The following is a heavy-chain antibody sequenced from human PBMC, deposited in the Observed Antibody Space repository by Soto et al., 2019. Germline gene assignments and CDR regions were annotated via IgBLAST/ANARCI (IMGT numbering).Heavy chain of an antibody. D-gene: IGHD5-18*01. CDR3: VRDLRHTAMVYPWLET. CDR1: VSSVSSGSYY. V-gene: IGHV4-31*03. CDR2: IYESGYT. Sequence: SSATXSLTCTVSVSSVSSGSYYWGWVRQRPGRGLEWIGYIYESGYTYYNTSLKSRLTISLDRSNNQFSLGLTSVTAADTAVYYCVRDLRHTAMVYPWLETWGQGTLVTVSS. J-gene: IGHJ5*02.